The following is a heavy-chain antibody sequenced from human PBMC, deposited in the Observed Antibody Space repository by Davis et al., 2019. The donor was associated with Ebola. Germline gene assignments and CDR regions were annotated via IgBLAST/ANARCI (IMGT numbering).Heavy chain of an antibody. CDR3: ARTPQYTSYGSYFDY. Sequence: SETLSLTCAVYGWSFSGYYLSWIRQPPGKGLEWIGEINHSGSTNYNLSLKSRVTISVDTSKNQFSLKLNSVTAADTAMYYCARTPQYTSYGSYFDYWGQGALVTVSS. J-gene: IGHJ4*02. V-gene: IGHV4-34*01. D-gene: IGHD1-26*01. CDR1: GWSFSGYY. CDR2: INHSGST.